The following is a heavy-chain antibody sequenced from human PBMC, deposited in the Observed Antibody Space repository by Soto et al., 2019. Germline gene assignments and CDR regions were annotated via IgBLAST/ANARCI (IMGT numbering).Heavy chain of an antibody. V-gene: IGHV3-21*01. J-gene: IGHJ5*02. CDR2: ISSSSSYI. CDR1: GFTFSSYS. CDR3: ARKLSVAGTKDNWFDP. D-gene: IGHD6-19*01. Sequence: GGSLRLSCAASGFTFSSYSMNWVRQAPGKGLEWVSSISSSSSYIYYADSVKGRFTISRDNAKNSLYLQMNSLRAEDTAVYYCARKLSVAGTKDNWFDPWGQGTLVTVSS.